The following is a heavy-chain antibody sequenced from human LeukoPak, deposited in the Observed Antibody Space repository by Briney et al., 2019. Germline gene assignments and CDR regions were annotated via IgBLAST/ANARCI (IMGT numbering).Heavy chain of an antibody. CDR1: GFTFNTYP. Sequence: GGSLRLSCAASGFTFNTYPMTWVRQAPGKGLEWVSAISDRAETTAYAHSVKGRFTISRDNSRNMLYLQMNSLRVDDTAIYYCARDWSCQDWGRGTLVTVS. J-gene: IGHJ1*01. D-gene: IGHD1-26*01. CDR2: ISDRAETT. V-gene: IGHV3-23*01. CDR3: ARDWSCQD.